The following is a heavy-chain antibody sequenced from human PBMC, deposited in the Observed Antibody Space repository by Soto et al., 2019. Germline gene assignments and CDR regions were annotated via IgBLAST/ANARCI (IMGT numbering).Heavy chain of an antibody. J-gene: IGHJ4*02. CDR2: LNGSGGST. V-gene: IGHV3-23*01. CDR3: ARGFSAGKGSPPDY. CDR1: GSTSSNYA. Sequence: GSLCPLSAAPGSTSSNYAMTWVRQAPGKGLEWVSGLNGSGGSTSSADSVKGRFAISRDNSKNTLYLQMNSLRDGDTAVYYCARGFSAGKGSPPDYWGQGTLVTVSS. D-gene: IGHD3-10*01.